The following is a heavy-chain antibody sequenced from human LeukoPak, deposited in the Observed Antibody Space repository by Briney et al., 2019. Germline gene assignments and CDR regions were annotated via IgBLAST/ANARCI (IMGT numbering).Heavy chain of an antibody. J-gene: IGHJ4*02. CDR1: GFTFGSYG. CDR3: AKGYYYDAKAYYFDY. V-gene: IGHV3-30*18. Sequence: GGSLRLSCAASGFTFGSYGMHWVRQAPGKGLEWVAVISYDGSNKYYADSVKGRFTISRDNSKNTLYLQMNSLRAEDTAVYYCAKGYYYDAKAYYFDYWGQGTLVTVSS. D-gene: IGHD3-22*01. CDR2: ISYDGSNK.